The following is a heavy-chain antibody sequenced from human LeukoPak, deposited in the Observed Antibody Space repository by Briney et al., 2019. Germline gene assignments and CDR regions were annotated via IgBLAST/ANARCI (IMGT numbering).Heavy chain of an antibody. V-gene: IGHV4-31*11. Sequence: PSETLSLTCAVSGGSISSGTHYWNWIRQHPGQGLEWIGHIYNTGSAHYNPSLMSRVSISIDTSENQFSLKLSSVTAADTAVYYCASTHCASPSCYSYYYSGLDVWGQGTTVIVSS. J-gene: IGHJ6*02. CDR1: GGSISSGTHY. D-gene: IGHD2-2*01. CDR2: IYNTGSA. CDR3: ASTHCASPSCYSYYYSGLDV.